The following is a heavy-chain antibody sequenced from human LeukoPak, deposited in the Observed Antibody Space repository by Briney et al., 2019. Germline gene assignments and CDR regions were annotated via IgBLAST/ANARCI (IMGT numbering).Heavy chain of an antibody. Sequence: PGGSLRLSCAASGFTFSSDWMSWVRQAPGKGLQWVANIQQDGSEIFYVESVKGRFTISRDNAKNSLYLQMNSLRAEDTAVYYCYYGSGSGFDYWGQGTLVTVSS. J-gene: IGHJ4*02. CDR3: YYGSGSGFDY. D-gene: IGHD3-10*01. CDR1: GFTFSSDW. CDR2: IQQDGSEI. V-gene: IGHV3-7*01.